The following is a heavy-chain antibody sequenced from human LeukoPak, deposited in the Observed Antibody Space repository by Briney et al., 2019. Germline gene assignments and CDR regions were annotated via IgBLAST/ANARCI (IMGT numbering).Heavy chain of an antibody. CDR3: ARVVVVPAATEAPYYYYYMDV. J-gene: IGHJ6*03. CDR1: GYTFTSYG. Sequence: ASVKVSCKASGYTFTSYGISWVRQAPGQGLEWMGWISAYNGNTNYARKLQGRVTMTTDTSTGTAYMELRSLRSDDTAVYYCARVVVVPAATEAPYYYYYMDVWGKGTTVTVSS. V-gene: IGHV1-18*01. CDR2: ISAYNGNT. D-gene: IGHD2-2*01.